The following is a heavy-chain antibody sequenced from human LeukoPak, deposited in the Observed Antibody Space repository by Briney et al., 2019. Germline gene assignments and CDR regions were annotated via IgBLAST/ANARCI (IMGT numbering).Heavy chain of an antibody. Sequence: PGGSLRLSCAASGFSFGTNRMHWVRQAPGKGLVWLSRLYSDGSAKGYADSVKGRFTISRDNAKKILYLQMDSLRVDDTAVYYCARDPGGNGGDWYFDLWGRGTLVTVSS. D-gene: IGHD3-16*01. J-gene: IGHJ2*01. CDR3: ARDPGGNGGDWYFDL. CDR2: LYSDGSAK. V-gene: IGHV3-74*01. CDR1: GFSFGTNR.